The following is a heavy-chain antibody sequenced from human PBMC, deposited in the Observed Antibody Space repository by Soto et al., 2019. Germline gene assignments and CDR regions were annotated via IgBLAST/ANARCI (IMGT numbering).Heavy chain of an antibody. CDR3: AVVVADNYYYYYGMDV. CDR1: GGTFSSYA. J-gene: IGHJ6*02. D-gene: IGHD2-15*01. Sequence: SVKVSCKASGGTFSSYAMSWVRQAPGQGLEWMGGIIPIFGTANYAQKFQGRVTITADESTSTAYMELSSLRSEDTAVYYCAVVVADNYYYYYGMDVWGQGTTVTVSS. V-gene: IGHV1-69*13. CDR2: IIPIFGTA.